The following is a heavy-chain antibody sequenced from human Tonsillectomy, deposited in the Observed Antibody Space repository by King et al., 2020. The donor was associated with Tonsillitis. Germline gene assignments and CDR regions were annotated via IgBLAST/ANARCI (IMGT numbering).Heavy chain of an antibody. CDR3: AKDQATNQEVPFDF. V-gene: IGHV3-23*04. D-gene: IGHD1-26*01. J-gene: IGHJ4*02. Sequence: EVQLVESGGGLVQPGGSLRLSCSASKFTFSIYAMSWVRRAPGKGLEWVSAISNSGATTFYADSVKGRFTISRDNSKNTLYLQMNSLRAEDTAVYYCAKDQATNQEVPFDFWGQGTLVTVTS. CDR2: ISNSGATT. CDR1: KFTFSIYA.